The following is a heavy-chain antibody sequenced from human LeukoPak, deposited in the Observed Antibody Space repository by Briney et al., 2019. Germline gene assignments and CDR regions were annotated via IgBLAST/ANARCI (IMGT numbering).Heavy chain of an antibody. J-gene: IGHJ4*02. CDR2: INPHSGGT. CDR3: VREGNELLSKNFDY. CDR1: GFTFTGYY. V-gene: IGHV1-2*02. D-gene: IGHD2-21*02. Sequence: ASVKVSRKASGFTFTGYYIHWVRQAPGQGLEWMGYINPHSGGTNSPQKFQGRVTMTTDTSISAAYMELSSLISDDTAMYYCVREGNELLSKNFDYWGQETLVTVSS.